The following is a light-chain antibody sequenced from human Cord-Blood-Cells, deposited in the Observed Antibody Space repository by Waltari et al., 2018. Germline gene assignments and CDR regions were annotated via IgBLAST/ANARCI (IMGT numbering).Light chain of an antibody. CDR2: HVS. CDR3: CSYAGSYTFV. V-gene: IGLV2-11*01. Sequence: QSALTQPRPVSGSPGQSVTISCTGTHSDVGGFNYVSWYQQPPGKAPKLMIYHVSKRPSGVPDRFSGSKSGNTASLAISGLQAEDEADYFCCSYAGSYTFVFGGGTKLTVL. J-gene: IGLJ2*01. CDR1: HSDVGGFNY.